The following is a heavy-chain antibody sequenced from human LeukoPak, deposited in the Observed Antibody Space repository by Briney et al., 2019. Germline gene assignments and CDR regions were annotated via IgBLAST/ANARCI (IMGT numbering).Heavy chain of an antibody. CDR2: IYYSGST. CDR1: GGSISSYY. J-gene: IGHJ4*02. D-gene: IGHD3-10*01. V-gene: IGHV4-59*01. CDR3: ARERGYGSGSYPDY. Sequence: SETLSLTCTVSGGSISSYYWSWTRQPPGKGLEWIGYIYYSGSTNYNPSLRSRVTISVDTSKNQFSLKLSSVTAADTAVYYCARERGYGSGSYPDYWGQGTLVTVSS.